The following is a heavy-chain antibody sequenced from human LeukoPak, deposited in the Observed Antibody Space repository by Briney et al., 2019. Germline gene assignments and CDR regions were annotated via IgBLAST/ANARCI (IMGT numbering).Heavy chain of an antibody. D-gene: IGHD6-6*01. CDR3: ASSFVQHIAARRDYYYYYMDV. CDR2: IYHSGST. V-gene: IGHV4-38-2*02. J-gene: IGHJ6*03. CDR1: GYSISSGYY. Sequence: PSETLSLTCTVSGYSISSGYYWGWIRQPPGKGLEWIGSIYHSGSTYYNPSLKSRVTISVDTSKNQFSLQLNSVTPEDTAVYYCASSFVQHIAARRDYYYYYMDVWGKGTTVTVSS.